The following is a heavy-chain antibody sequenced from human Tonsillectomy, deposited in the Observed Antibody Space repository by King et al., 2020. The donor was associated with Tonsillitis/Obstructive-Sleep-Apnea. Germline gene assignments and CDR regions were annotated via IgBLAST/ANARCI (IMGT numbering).Heavy chain of an antibody. D-gene: IGHD2-21*01. CDR1: GFTFSSYA. CDR2: ISNDGSNK. CDR3: ARHGAPDSGGDYYRDDYYDYLDV. V-gene: IGHV3-30*07. Sequence: VQLVESGGGVVQPGRSLRLSCAASGFTFSSYAMHWVRQAPGKGLEWVAVISNDGSNKNYADSVKGRFTISRDNSKNTLYLQMNSLRAADTAVYYCARHGAPDSGGDYYRDDYYDYLDVWGQGTLVTVSS. J-gene: IGHJ6*03.